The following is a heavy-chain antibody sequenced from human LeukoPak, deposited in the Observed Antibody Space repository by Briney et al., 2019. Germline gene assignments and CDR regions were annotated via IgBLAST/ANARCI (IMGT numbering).Heavy chain of an antibody. D-gene: IGHD3-9*01. CDR3: ARAYLRYFDWLSPNYFDY. V-gene: IGHV3-21*01. CDR2: ISSSSSSYI. Sequence: GGSLRLSCAASGFTFSSYSMNWVRQAPGKGLEWVSSISSSSSSYIYYADSVKGRFTISRDNAKNSLYLQMNSLRAEDTAVYYCARAYLRYFDWLSPNYFDYWGQGTLVTVFS. CDR1: GFTFSSYS. J-gene: IGHJ4*02.